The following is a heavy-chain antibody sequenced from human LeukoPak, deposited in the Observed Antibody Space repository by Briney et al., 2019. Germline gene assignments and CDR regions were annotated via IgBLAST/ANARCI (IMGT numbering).Heavy chain of an antibody. V-gene: IGHV4-59*01. CDR2: IHYSGST. CDR1: GGSISSYY. D-gene: IGHD6-13*01. J-gene: IGHJ6*02. Sequence: SETLSLTCTVSGGSISSYYWGWIRQPPGKGLEWIGYIHYSGSTNYNPSLKSRVTISVDTSKNQFSLKLSSVTAADTAVYYCARVPGYSSSWYVPPYYYYYGMDVWGQGTTVTVSS. CDR3: ARVPGYSSSWYVPPYYYYYGMDV.